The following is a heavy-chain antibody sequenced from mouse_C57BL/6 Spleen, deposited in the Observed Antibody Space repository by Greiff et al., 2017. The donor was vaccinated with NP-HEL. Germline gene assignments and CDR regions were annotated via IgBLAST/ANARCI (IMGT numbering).Heavy chain of an antibody. J-gene: IGHJ3*01. Sequence: DVKLVESGGGLVQPGGSLSLSCAASGFTFTDYYMSWVRQPPGRALEWLGFIRNKANGYTTEYSASVKGRFTISRDNSQRILYLQMNALRAEDSATYYGARAGTRAPFAYWGQGTLVTVSA. CDR1: GFTFTDYY. D-gene: IGHD3-3*01. V-gene: IGHV7-3*01. CDR2: IRNKANGYTT. CDR3: ARAGTRAPFAY.